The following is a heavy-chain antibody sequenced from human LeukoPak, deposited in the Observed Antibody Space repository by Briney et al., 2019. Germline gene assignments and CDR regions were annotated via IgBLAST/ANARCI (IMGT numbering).Heavy chain of an antibody. D-gene: IGHD2-2*02. CDR1: GGSITSSSYY. Sequence: PSETLSLTCSVSGGSITSSSYYWAWIRQSPEKGLEWIGSIYYTGGTYYSPSLKSRVTISVDTSKNQFSLKLSSVTAADTAVYYCARSACSTTSCYTIDYWGQGTLVTVSS. V-gene: IGHV4-39*07. J-gene: IGHJ4*02. CDR2: IYYTGGT. CDR3: ARSACSTTSCYTIDY.